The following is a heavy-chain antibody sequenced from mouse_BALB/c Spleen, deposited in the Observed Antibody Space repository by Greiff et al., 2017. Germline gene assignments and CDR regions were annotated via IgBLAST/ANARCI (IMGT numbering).Heavy chain of an antibody. Sequence: EVQVVESGGGLVQPGGSRKLSCAASGFTFSSFGMHWVRQAPEKGLEWVAYISSGSSTIYYADTVKGRFTISRDNPKNTLFLQMTSLRSEDTAMYYCARERDYFDYWGQGTTLTVSS. V-gene: IGHV5-17*02. CDR2: ISSGSSTI. J-gene: IGHJ2*01. CDR1: GFTFSSFG. CDR3: ARERDYFDY.